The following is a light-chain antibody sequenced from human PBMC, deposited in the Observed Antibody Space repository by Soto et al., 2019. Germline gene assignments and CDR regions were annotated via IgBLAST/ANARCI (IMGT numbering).Light chain of an antibody. CDR2: NNI. CDR1: SSNIGINT. V-gene: IGLV1-44*01. J-gene: IGLJ2*01. CDR3: ATLDDSLHCLV. Sequence: QSVLTQPPSTSGTPGQRVSISCSGGSSNIGINTVTWYQQLPGTAPKLLIYNNIQRPSGVPDRISGSKSGTSAYLAISGLQSEDEADYFCATLDDSLHCLVFGGGTKVTVL.